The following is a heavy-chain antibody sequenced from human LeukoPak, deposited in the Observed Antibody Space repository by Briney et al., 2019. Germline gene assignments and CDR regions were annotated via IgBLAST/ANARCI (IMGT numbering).Heavy chain of an antibody. Sequence: SETLSLTCTVSGDSISSSSYYWGWIRQPPGKGLEWIGNIYYSENTYYNPSLKSRVTISLDTSKNQFSLKLSSVTAADTAVYYCARELTTVTTRWFDPWGQGTLVTVSS. CDR1: GDSISSSSYY. CDR2: IYYSENT. V-gene: IGHV4-39*07. J-gene: IGHJ5*02. D-gene: IGHD4-17*01. CDR3: ARELTTVTTRWFDP.